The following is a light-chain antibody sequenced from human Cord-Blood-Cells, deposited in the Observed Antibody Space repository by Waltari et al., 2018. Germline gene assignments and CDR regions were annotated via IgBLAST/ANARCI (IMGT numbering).Light chain of an antibody. J-gene: IGLJ3*02. V-gene: IGLV6-57*03. CDR2: EDN. CDR3: QSYDSSNRV. CDR1: SGSISSNY. Sequence: NFMLTQPHSVSESPGKTVTISCTRSSGSISSNYVQWYPQRPGTAPTPVIYEDNQRTYGVPDRFSGSIDSSSNSASLTISGLKTEDEADYYCQSYDSSNRVFGGGTKLTVL.